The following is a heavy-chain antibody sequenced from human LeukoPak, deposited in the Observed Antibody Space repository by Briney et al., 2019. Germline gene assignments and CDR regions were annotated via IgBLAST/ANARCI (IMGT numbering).Heavy chain of an antibody. CDR2: IYYSGST. J-gene: IGHJ4*02. CDR3: ARHDSSAWYMGVDH. CDR1: GGSISSYY. V-gene: IGHV4-59*08. Sequence: SETLSLTCTVSGGSISSYYWSWIRQPPGKGLEWIGYIYYSGSTNYNPSLKSRVTISVDTSKNQFSLKLSSVTAADTAVYYCARHDSSAWYMGVDHWGQGTLVTVSS. D-gene: IGHD6-19*01.